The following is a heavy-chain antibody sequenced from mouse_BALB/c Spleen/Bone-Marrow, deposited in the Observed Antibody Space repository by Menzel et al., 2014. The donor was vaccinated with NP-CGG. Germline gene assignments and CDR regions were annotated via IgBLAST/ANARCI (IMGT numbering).Heavy chain of an antibody. CDR2: ISSGGSYT. CDR3: ARFITSLVYFDY. V-gene: IGHV5-9-3*01. Sequence: VQLKDSGGGLVKPGGSLKLSCAASGLTFSSYAMSWVRQTPEKRLEWVATISSGGSYTYYPDSVKGRFTISRDNAKNTLYLQMSSLRSEDTAMYYCARFITSLVYFDYWGQGTTLTVSS. CDR1: GLTFSSYA. J-gene: IGHJ2*01. D-gene: IGHD1-1*01.